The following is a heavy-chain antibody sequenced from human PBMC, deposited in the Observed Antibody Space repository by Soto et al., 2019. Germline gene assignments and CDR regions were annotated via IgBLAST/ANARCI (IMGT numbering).Heavy chain of an antibody. Sequence: EVQLVESGGGLVQPGGSLRLSCAASGFTFSSYSMNWVRQAPGKGLEWVSYISSSSSTIYYADSVKGRFTISRDNAKNSLYLQMNRLRAKDTAVYYCASAPPYFDCLLDWGQGTLVTVSS. V-gene: IGHV3-48*01. CDR3: ASAPPYFDCLLD. CDR1: GFTFSSYS. J-gene: IGHJ4*02. CDR2: ISSSSSTI. D-gene: IGHD3-9*01.